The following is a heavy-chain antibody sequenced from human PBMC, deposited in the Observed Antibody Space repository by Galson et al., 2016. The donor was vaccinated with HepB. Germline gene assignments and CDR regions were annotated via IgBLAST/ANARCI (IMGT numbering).Heavy chain of an antibody. V-gene: IGHV3-23*01. Sequence: SLRLSCAASGFTFTTYAMNWVRQAPGKGLEWVSGISGSGDITYYTDSVKGRFTISRDNSTNTLFLQMDSLRAEDTAIYYCAKDILPWGRSGYFDYWAQEPWSPSPQ. CDR3: AKDILPWGRSGYFDY. CDR2: ISGSGDIT. J-gene: IGHJ4*01. CDR1: GFTFTTYA. D-gene: IGHD3-16*01.